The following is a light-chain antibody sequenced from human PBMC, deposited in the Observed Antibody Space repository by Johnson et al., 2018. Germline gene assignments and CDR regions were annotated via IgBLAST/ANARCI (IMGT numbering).Light chain of an antibody. V-gene: IGLV1-51*02. Sequence: QSVLTQPPSVSAAPGQKVTISCSGSSSNIGNHYVSWYQQLPGTAPKLLINENNTLPPGIPYLFSVSKSGTSASLGITGLQTGDEVDYYCVTWDSSRSAGNVFGTWTNVTVL. CDR1: SSNIGNHY. CDR2: ENN. J-gene: IGLJ1*01. CDR3: VTWDSSRSAGNV.